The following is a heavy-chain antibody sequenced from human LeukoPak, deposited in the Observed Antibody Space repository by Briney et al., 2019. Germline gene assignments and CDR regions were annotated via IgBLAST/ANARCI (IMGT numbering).Heavy chain of an antibody. CDR1: GGSISSYY. CDR3: ARRSGNYPAGAYYFDY. J-gene: IGHJ4*02. CDR2: IYYSGST. D-gene: IGHD1-26*01. V-gene: IGHV4-59*08. Sequence: SETLSLTCTVSGGSISSYYWSWIRQPPGKGLEWIGYIYYSGSTNYNPSLKSRVTISVDTSKNQFSLKLSSVTAADTAVYYCARRSGNYPAGAYYFDYWGQGTLVTVS.